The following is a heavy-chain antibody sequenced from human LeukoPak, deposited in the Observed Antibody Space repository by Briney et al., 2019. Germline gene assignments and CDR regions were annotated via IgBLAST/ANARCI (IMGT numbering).Heavy chain of an antibody. Sequence: SLRLSCAASGFTFDDYAMHSGRQAPGKSLEWVSGISWNSGSIGYADSVKGRVTISRDNAKSTLYLQMNSLRAEDTALYYCAKGLAPTTVGAFDIWGQGTMVTVSS. V-gene: IGHV3-9*01. CDR3: AKGLAPTTVGAFDI. CDR2: ISWNSGSI. J-gene: IGHJ3*02. D-gene: IGHD1-1*01. CDR1: GFTFDDYA.